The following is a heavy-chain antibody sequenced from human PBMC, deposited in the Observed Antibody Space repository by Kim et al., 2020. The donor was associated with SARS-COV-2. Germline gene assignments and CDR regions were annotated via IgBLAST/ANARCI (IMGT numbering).Heavy chain of an antibody. D-gene: IGHD3-22*01. CDR2: IYYSGST. CDR1: GGSISSYY. V-gene: IGHV4-59*13. Sequence: SETLSLTCTVSGGSISSYYWSWIRQPPGKGLEWIGYIYYSGSTNYNPSLKSRVTISVDTSKNQFSMKLSSVTAADTAVYYCAREGSHSSGYLCAFDIWGQGTMVTVSS. J-gene: IGHJ3*02. CDR3: AREGSHSSGYLCAFDI.